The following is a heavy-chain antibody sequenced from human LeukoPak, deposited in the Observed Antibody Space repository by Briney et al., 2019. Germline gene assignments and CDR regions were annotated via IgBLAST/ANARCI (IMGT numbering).Heavy chain of an antibody. D-gene: IGHD6-13*01. J-gene: IGHJ4*02. V-gene: IGHV3-66*01. CDR2: IYSGGST. CDR3: ARVDSRTAQFDY. CDR1: GFNVSSNY. Sequence: GGSLRLSCAVSGFNVSSNYLNWVRQAPGKGPEWVSVIYSGGSTYYADSVKGRFTISRDNSKNTLYHQMNSLRAEDTAVYHCARVDSRTAQFDYWGQGTLVTVSS.